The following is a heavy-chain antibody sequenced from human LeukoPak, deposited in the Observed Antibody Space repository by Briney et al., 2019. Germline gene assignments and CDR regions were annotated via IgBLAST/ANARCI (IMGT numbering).Heavy chain of an antibody. D-gene: IGHD2-15*01. CDR1: GFTFSSYE. Sequence: GGSLRLSCAVSGFTFSSYEMNWVRQAPGKGLEWVSHISSRGTTIYYVDSVKGRFTISRDNAKNSLYLQMNSLRAEDTALYYCARVRSGLHMDVWGQGTTVTVSS. J-gene: IGHJ6*02. CDR2: ISSRGTTI. V-gene: IGHV3-48*03. CDR3: ARVRSGLHMDV.